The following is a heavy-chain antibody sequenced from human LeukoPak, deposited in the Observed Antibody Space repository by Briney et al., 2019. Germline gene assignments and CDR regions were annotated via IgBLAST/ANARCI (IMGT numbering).Heavy chain of an antibody. CDR1: GGSISSGSYY. D-gene: IGHD2-2*01. V-gene: IGHV4-61*02. Sequence: PSQTLSLTCTVSGGSISSGSYYWSWLRQPAGKGLEWIGRIYTSGSTNYNPSLKSRVTISVDTSKNQFSLKLSSVTAADTAVYYCARDATTRYCSSTSCYAFDYWGQGTLVTVSS. CDR3: ARDATTRYCSSTSCYAFDY. CDR2: IYTSGST. J-gene: IGHJ4*02.